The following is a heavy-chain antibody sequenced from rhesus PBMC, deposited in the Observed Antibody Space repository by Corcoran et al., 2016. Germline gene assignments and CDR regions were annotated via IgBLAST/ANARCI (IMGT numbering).Heavy chain of an antibody. CDR3: ARDLWRLGGFFDY. Sequence: QVQLVQSGAEVKKPGTSVKLSCKASGYTFTSYYINWVRQAPGQVLEWMGWINPSNGNTGNAQKLQGRVTRTRETSTSTAYMELNSLRAEDTAVYYCARDLWRLGGFFDYWGQGVLVTVSS. CDR2: INPSNGNT. CDR1: GYTFTSYY. D-gene: IGHD6-31*01. J-gene: IGHJ4*01. V-gene: IGHV1-200*01.